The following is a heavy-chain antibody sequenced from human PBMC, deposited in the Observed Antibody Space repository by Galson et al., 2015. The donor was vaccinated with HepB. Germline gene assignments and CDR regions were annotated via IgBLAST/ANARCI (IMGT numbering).Heavy chain of an antibody. D-gene: IGHD3-10*01. J-gene: IGHJ6*03. CDR2: IIPIFGTA. CDR3: AGGLRELLSYYYYYMDV. Sequence: SVKVSCKASGGTFSSYAISWVRQAPGQGLEWMGGIIPIFGTANYAQKFQGRVTITADKSTSTAYMELSSLRSEDTAVYYCAGGLRELLSYYYYYMDVWGKGTTVTVSS. V-gene: IGHV1-69*06. CDR1: GGTFSSYA.